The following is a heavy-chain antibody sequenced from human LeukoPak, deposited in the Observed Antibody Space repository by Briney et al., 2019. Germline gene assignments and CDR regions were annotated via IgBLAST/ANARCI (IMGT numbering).Heavy chain of an antibody. CDR2: INAGNGNA. V-gene: IGHV1-3*03. Sequence: ASVKVSCKASGYTFTSYAMHWVRQAPGQRLEWMGWINAGNGNAKYSQEFQGRVTITRDTSASTAYMELSSLRSEDMAVYYCARGQLVQPYLDYWGQGTLVTVSS. D-gene: IGHD6-13*01. J-gene: IGHJ4*02. CDR3: ARGQLVQPYLDY. CDR1: GYTFTSYA.